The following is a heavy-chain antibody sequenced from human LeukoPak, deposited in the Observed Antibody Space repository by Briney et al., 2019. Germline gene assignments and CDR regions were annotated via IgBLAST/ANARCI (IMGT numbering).Heavy chain of an antibody. CDR3: ARPAGAYSHPYDY. V-gene: IGHV3-53*01. Sequence: GGSLRLSCTVSGFTVSSNSMSWVRQAPGKGLEWVSFIYSGTIHYSDSVKGRFTISRDNSKNTLYLQMNSLTAEDTAVYYCARPAGAYSHPYDYWGQGTLVTVSS. CDR2: IYSGTI. J-gene: IGHJ4*02. CDR1: GFTVSSNS. D-gene: IGHD4/OR15-4a*01.